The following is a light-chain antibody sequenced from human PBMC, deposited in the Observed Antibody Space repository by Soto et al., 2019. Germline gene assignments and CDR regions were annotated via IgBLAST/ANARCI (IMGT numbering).Light chain of an antibody. Sequence: ESVLTQSPGTLSLSPGERATVSCRASQSVSSNYLAWYQQKPGQAPRLLIYGASTRATGIPDRFSGSGSGTDFTLTISRLEPEDFAVYYCQQYGSSPPTFGQGTKVDIK. CDR2: GAS. CDR1: QSVSSNY. J-gene: IGKJ1*01. CDR3: QQYGSSPPT. V-gene: IGKV3-20*01.